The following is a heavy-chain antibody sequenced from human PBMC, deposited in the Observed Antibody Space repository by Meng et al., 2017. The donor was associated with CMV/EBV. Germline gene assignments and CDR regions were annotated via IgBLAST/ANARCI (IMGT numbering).Heavy chain of an antibody. J-gene: IGHJ4*02. V-gene: IGHV4-31*03. CDR3: GRLMGATTADF. CDR2: IYYSGTT. CDR1: GVSISSTGHY. Sequence: CSVSGVSISSTGHYWSWFRQHPGKGLKWIGYIYYSGTTYYSPSLKSRVTTSIDTSKNQFSLKLSSVTAADTAVYYCGRLMGATTADFWGQGTLVTVSS. D-gene: IGHD1-26*01.